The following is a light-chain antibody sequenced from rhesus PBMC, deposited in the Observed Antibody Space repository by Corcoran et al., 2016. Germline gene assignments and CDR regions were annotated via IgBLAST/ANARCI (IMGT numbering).Light chain of an antibody. J-gene: IGKJ1*01. V-gene: IGKV1-22*01. Sequence: DIQMTQSPSSLSASVVDTVIITCRASQCIGSWLAWYHQKQGKAPNLLFYKTATLQSGVPSRFCGSGSGTDFTLNISSLQSEDFATYYCQQYSSRPWTFGQGTKVEIK. CDR3: QQYSSRPWT. CDR2: KTA. CDR1: QCIGSW.